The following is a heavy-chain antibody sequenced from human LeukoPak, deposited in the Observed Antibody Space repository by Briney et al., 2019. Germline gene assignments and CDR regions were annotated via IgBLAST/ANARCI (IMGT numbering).Heavy chain of an antibody. CDR2: INPSGGST. V-gene: IGHV1-46*01. CDR1: GYTFTSYY. J-gene: IGHJ4*02. Sequence: ASVKVSCKASGYTFTSYYMHWVRQAPGQGLEWMGIINPSGGSTSYAQKFQGRVTMTRDTSTSTVYMELSSLRSEDTAVYYCERDSRLRYSGSYDKYYFDYWGQGTLVTVSS. D-gene: IGHD1-26*01. CDR3: ERDSRLRYSGSYDKYYFDY.